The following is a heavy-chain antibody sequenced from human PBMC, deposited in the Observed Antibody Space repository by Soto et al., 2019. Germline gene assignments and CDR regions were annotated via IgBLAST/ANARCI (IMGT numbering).Heavy chain of an antibody. Sequence: PEGSLRLSCAASGITFSSYAMSWVRQAPGKGLEWDSAISGSGGSTYYADSVKGRFTISRATSKNTLYQQKNSPRAEDTAVYYCAKGTHYYDSSGYYPEISHFDYLGQGTLVTVSS. CDR3: AKGTHYYDSSGYYPEISHFDY. J-gene: IGHJ4*02. CDR1: GITFSSYA. V-gene: IGHV3-23*01. CDR2: ISGSGGST. D-gene: IGHD3-22*01.